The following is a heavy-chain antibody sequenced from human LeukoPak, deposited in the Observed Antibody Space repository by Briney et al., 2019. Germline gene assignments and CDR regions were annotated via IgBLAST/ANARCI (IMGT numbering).Heavy chain of an antibody. CDR2: IRYDGSNK. CDR1: GFTFSSYG. D-gene: IGHD2-2*01. J-gene: IGHJ6*03. CDR3: AKDSTDQLLSYYYYYYMDV. V-gene: IGHV3-30*02. Sequence: GGSLRLSCAASGFTFSSYGMHWVRQAPGKGLEWVAFIRYDGSNKYYADSVKGRFTIPRDNSKNTLYLQMNSLRAEDTAVYYCAKDSTDQLLSYYYYYYMDVWGKGTTVTVSS.